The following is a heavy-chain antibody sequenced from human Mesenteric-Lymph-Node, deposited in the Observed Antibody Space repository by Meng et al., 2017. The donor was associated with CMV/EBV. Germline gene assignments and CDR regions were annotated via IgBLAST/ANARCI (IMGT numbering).Heavy chain of an antibody. D-gene: IGHD6-19*01. Sequence: GSLRLSCTVSGGSISSSSYYWGWIRQPPGKGLEWIGSIYYSGSTYYNPSLKSRVTISVDTSKNQFSLKLSSVTAADTAVYYCARIAVAGLVDYWGQGTLVTVSS. CDR3: ARIAVAGLVDY. V-gene: IGHV4-39*01. CDR2: IYYSGST. CDR1: GGSISSSSYY. J-gene: IGHJ4*02.